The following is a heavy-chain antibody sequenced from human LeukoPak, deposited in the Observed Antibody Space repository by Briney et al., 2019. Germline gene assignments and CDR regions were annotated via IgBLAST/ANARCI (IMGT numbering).Heavy chain of an antibody. J-gene: IGHJ4*02. CDR2: ISYDGSNK. Sequence: GGSLRLSCAASGFTFSSYGMHWVRQAPGKGLEWVAVISYDGSNKYYADSVKGRFTISRDNSKNTLYLQMNSLRAEDTAVYYCAKEGQWLGYFDYWGQGTLVTASS. V-gene: IGHV3-30*18. D-gene: IGHD6-19*01. CDR1: GFTFSSYG. CDR3: AKEGQWLGYFDY.